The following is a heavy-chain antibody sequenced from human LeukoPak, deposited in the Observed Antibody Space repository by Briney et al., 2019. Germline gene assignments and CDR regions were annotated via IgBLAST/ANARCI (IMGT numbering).Heavy chain of an antibody. CDR2: INQDGSEK. J-gene: IGHJ4*02. CDR1: GFTFSNYW. V-gene: IGHV3-7*01. CDR3: ARVSWDWSTCYYCDY. D-gene: IGHD3-3*01. Sequence: PGGSLRLSCAASGFTFSNYWMSWVRQAPGKGLEWLANINQDGSEKYFVDSVKGRFTISRDNAKNSLYLQMSSLRAEDTAVYYCARVSWDWSTCYYCDYWGQGTLVTVSS.